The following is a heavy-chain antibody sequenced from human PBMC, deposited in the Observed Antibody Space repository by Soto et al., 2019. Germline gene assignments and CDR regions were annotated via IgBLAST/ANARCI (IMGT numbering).Heavy chain of an antibody. CDR3: AKDRHSSSFYFYYYGMDF. CDR1: GFTFSSYG. V-gene: IGHV3-30*18. J-gene: IGHJ6*02. CDR2: ISYDGSNK. Sequence: QVQLVEAGGGVVQPGRSLRLSCAASGFTFSSYGMHWVRQAPGKGLEWVAVISYDGSNKYYADSVKGRFTISRDNSKNTLYLEMNSLRAEDTAVYYCAKDRHSSSFYFYYYGMDFWGQGTTDTVSS. D-gene: IGHD6-13*01.